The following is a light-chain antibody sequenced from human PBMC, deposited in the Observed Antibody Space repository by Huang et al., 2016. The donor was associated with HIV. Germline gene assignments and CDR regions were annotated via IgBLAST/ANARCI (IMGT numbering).Light chain of an antibody. CDR1: QNIDTS. V-gene: IGKV3-11*01. J-gene: IGKJ4*01. CDR2: DAS. CDR3: QQRKEWLT. Sequence: IVLIQSQATLSWYVGENVNIFCRASQNIDTSLAWYQQRPGQAPRLIIYDASQRAAGVAARFTGSGSGTDFTLTIAHLEPDDFTTYFCQQRKEWLTFGGGT.